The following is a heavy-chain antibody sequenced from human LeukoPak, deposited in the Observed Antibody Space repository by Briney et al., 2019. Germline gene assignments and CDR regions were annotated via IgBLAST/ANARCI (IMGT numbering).Heavy chain of an antibody. CDR3: ARRRPGVGAIYFDY. V-gene: IGHV2-5*02. D-gene: IGHD1-26*01. Sequence: KGSGPTLVNPTQTLTVTCTFSGFSLSTSGVGVGWIRQPPGKALEWLALIYWDDDKRHSPSLKSRLTITKDTSNNQVVLRMTNMDPVDTATYYCARRRPGVGAIYFDYWGQGTLVTVSS. J-gene: IGHJ4*02. CDR2: IYWDDDK. CDR1: GFSLSTSGVG.